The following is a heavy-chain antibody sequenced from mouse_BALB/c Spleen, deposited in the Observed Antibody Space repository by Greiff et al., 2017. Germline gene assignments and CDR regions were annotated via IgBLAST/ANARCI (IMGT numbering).Heavy chain of an antibody. D-gene: IGHD4-1*01. V-gene: IGHV1S135*01. J-gene: IGHJ4*01. CDR2: IDPYNGGT. CDR1: GYSFTGYN. CDR3: ARSPNWAYAMDY. Sequence: EVQLQQSGPELGKPGASVKISCKASGYSFTGYNMYWVKQSHRKSLEWIGYIDPYNGGTSYNQKSKGKATLTVDKSSSTAYMHLISLTSEDSAIYYCARSPNWAYAMDYWGQGTSVTVSS.